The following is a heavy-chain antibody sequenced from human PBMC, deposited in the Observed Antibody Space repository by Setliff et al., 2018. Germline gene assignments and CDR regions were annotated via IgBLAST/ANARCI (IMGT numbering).Heavy chain of an antibody. V-gene: IGHV1-18*01. D-gene: IGHD2-2*01. CDR3: VRGSGPRVVVAMPFDY. CDR2: ISGYYNKT. Sequence: ASVKVSCKASGFVFITYAITWVRQAPGQGLEWMGWISGYYNKTNYAQVRDRVTITADTSTGTAYMELRSLTSDDTAVYYCVRGSGPRVVVAMPFDYWGQGTPVTVSS. J-gene: IGHJ4*02. CDR1: GFVFITYA.